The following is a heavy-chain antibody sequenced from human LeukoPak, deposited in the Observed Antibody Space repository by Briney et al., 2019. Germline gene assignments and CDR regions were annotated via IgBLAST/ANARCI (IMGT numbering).Heavy chain of an antibody. CDR2: IYSGGST. Sequence: SETLSLTCTVSGGSISSGGYYWSWIRQPAGKGLEWIGRIYSGGSTNYNPSLKSRATISVDTSKNQFSLKLSSVTAADTAVYYCARLRYYGSGSYPMTGNWFDPWGQGTLVSVSS. V-gene: IGHV4-61*02. D-gene: IGHD3-10*01. J-gene: IGHJ5*02. CDR3: ARLRYYGSGSYPMTGNWFDP. CDR1: GGSISSGGYY.